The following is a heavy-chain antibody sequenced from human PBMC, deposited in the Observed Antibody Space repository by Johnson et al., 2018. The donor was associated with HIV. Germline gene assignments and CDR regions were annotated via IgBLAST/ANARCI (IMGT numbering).Heavy chain of an antibody. CDR3: AKDPTTYYYDSSGYRTGGDAFDI. Sequence: QVQLVESGGGLVKPGGSLRLSCAASGFTFSSYAMHWVRQAPGKGLEWVAVISYDGSNKYYADSVKGRFTISRDNSKNTLYLQINSLRAEDTAVYYCAKDPTTYYYDSSGYRTGGDAFDIWGQGTMVTVSS. CDR1: GFTFSSYA. CDR2: ISYDGSNK. V-gene: IGHV3-30-3*01. D-gene: IGHD3-22*01. J-gene: IGHJ3*02.